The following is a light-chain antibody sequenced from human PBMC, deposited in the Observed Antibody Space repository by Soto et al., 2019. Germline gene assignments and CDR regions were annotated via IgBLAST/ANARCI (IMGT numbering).Light chain of an antibody. CDR1: SSNIGAGYD. V-gene: IGLV1-40*01. CDR3: QSYDSSLRYV. Sequence: QSALTQPPSVSGAPGQRVTISCTGSSSNIGAGYDVHWYQQLPGTAPKLLIYGNSNRPSGVPDRFSGSKSGTSASLAITGLQAEDEAVYYCQSYDSSLRYVFGTGTKVTVL. CDR2: GNS. J-gene: IGLJ1*01.